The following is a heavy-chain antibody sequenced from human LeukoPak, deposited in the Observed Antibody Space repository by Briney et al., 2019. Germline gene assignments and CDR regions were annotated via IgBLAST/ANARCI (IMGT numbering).Heavy chain of an antibody. V-gene: IGHV3-74*01. CDR3: ARGGGDHAFDV. J-gene: IGHJ3*01. CDR1: GFTFTTYW. CDR2: IDSDGSTA. D-gene: IGHD2-21*02. Sequence: GGSLRLSCAASGFTFTTYWMHWVRQGPGKGLVWVSRIDSDGSTAIYADSVKGRFTISRDNAKNTLYLQMDSLRAEDTAVYYCARGGGDHAFDVWGQGTMVTVSS.